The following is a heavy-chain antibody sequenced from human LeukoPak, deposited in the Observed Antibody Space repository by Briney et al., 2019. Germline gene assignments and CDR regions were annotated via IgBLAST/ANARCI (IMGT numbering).Heavy chain of an antibody. CDR1: GDFINNNY. D-gene: IGHD3-22*01. V-gene: IGHV4-59*01. CDR2: IHYSGTT. J-gene: IGHJ4*02. CDR3: VRGLYDGSGYSSPFDY. Sequence: PSETLSLTCTVSGDFINNNYWNWIRQSPGKALEWIGYIHYSGTTNYNPSLKSRVTISIDTSKNQFSLNLNSVTAADTAVYYCVRGLYDGSGYSSPFDYWGQGTLVTVSS.